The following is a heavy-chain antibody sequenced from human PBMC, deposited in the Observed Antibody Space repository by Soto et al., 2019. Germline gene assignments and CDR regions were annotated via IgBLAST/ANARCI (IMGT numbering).Heavy chain of an antibody. CDR3: ERQSTIVGVVTGYYYGMDV. J-gene: IGHJ6*02. V-gene: IGHV4-39*01. CDR2: IYYSGST. CDR1: GGSISTSSDY. Sequence: PSETLSLTCTVSGGSISTSSDYWGWIRQPPGKGPEGIGSIYYSGSTYYNPSLKSRLTISVDTSKNQFSLKLSSVTAADTAVYYCERQSTIVGVVTGYYYGMDVWGQGTTVTVS. D-gene: IGHD3-3*01.